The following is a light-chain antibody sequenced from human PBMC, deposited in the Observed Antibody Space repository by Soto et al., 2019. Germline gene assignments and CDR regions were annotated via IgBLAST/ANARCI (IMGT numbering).Light chain of an antibody. CDR3: QHSYSSPTI. J-gene: IGKJ5*01. CDR1: QTISGY. Sequence: DIQMTQSPSSLSAPVGDRVTITCRASQTISGYLNWYQQKPGKAPQILIYVASTLQSGVPSRFSGSGSGTDFTLNISSLQPEDFATYYCQHSYSSPTIFGQGTRLEIK. V-gene: IGKV1-39*01. CDR2: VAS.